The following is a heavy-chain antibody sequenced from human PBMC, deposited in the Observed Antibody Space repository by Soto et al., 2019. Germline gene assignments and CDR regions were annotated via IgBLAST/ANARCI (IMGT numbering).Heavy chain of an antibody. CDR3: ARHTSSFDY. D-gene: IGHD3-16*01. CDR1: GGSISSGPYS. CDR2: FYYSGST. Sequence: SETLSLTCTVSGGSISSGPYSWGWIRQPPGKGLEWIGTFYYSGSTYYNPSLESRVTISVDTSKNQFSLKLSSVTAADTAVYYCARHTSSFDYWGQGTLVTVSS. J-gene: IGHJ4*02. V-gene: IGHV4-39*01.